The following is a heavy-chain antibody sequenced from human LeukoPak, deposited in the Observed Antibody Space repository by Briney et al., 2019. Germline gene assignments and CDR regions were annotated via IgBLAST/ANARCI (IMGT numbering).Heavy chain of an antibody. CDR2: INSDGSNI. J-gene: IGHJ4*02. Sequence: GGSLTLSCAASGFSITDNWMHWVRQVPGKGLEWVSRINSDGSNIKYADSVRGGFTISRDNSKITLYLQMVSLRADDTAVYYCATGRTGTFEYWGQGALVTVSS. D-gene: IGHD1-1*01. CDR3: ATGRTGTFEY. V-gene: IGHV3-74*03. CDR1: GFSITDNW.